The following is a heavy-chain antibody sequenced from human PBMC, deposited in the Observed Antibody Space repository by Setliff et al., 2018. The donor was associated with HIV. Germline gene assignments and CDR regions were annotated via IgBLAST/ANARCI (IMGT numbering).Heavy chain of an antibody. Sequence: ASVKVSCKISGYTLTELSIHWVRQAPGKGLEWMANFDPEDGETFYAQKFQGRLTMTGDTSTDTAYMELGSLRSDDTAMYYCATDPGYSSTWYSESFQHWGQGTVVTVSS. D-gene: IGHD6-13*01. J-gene: IGHJ1*01. CDR3: ATDPGYSSTWYSESFQH. CDR1: GYTLTELS. CDR2: FDPEDGET. V-gene: IGHV1-24*01.